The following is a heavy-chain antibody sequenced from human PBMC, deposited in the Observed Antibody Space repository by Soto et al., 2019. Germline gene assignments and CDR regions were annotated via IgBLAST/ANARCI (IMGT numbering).Heavy chain of an antibody. CDR3: AKSPLNYGDYHSVDY. V-gene: IGHV3-30*18. CDR1: GFTFSSFG. J-gene: IGHJ4*02. D-gene: IGHD4-17*01. CDR2: ISYDGSNK. Sequence: PGGSLRLSCAASGFTFSSFGMHWVRQAPGKGLEWVAVISYDGSNKYYADSVKGRFTISRDNSKNTLYLQMNSLRAEDTAVYYSAKSPLNYGDYHSVDYWGQGTLVTVSS.